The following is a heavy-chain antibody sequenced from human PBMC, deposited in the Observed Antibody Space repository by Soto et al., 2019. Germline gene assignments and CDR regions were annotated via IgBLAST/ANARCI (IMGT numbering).Heavy chain of an antibody. CDR2: ISAYNGNT. J-gene: IGHJ4*02. V-gene: IGHV1-18*01. CDR3: ARDPNPVYERGYSGYGRRRPFDY. D-gene: IGHD5-12*01. Sequence: GASVKVSFKASVYTFTSYGISWVRQAPGQGLEWMGWISAYNGNTNYAQKLQGRVTMTTDTSTSTAYMELRSLRSDDTAVYYCARDPNPVYERGYSGYGRRRPFDYWGQGTLVTVSS. CDR1: VYTFTSYG.